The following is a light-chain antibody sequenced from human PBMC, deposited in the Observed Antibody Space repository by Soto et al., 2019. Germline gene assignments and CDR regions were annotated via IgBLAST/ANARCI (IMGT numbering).Light chain of an antibody. V-gene: IGKV1-39*01. J-gene: IGKJ5*01. CDR2: AAS. CDR3: QQSYSAPIT. CDR1: QSINRN. Sequence: DIQMTQSPSSLSASIGDRVTITCRASQSINRNLNWYQQKLGRAPKVLIYAASTLQTGVPPRFSGSGSGTDFTLTITSLQPDDFATYYCQQSYSAPITFGQGTRLDIK.